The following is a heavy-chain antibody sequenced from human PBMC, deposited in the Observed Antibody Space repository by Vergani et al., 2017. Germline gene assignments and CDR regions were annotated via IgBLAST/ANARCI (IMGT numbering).Heavy chain of an antibody. V-gene: IGHV1-69*01. CDR1: GGTFSSYA. D-gene: IGHD3-3*01. Sequence: QVQLVQSGAEVKKPGSSVKVSCKASGGTFSSYAISWVRQAPGQGLEWMGGIIPIFGTANYAQKFQGRVTITADESTSTAYMVLSSLRSEDTAVYYCASRDISIFGVVIIRGYYYYGMDVWGQ. J-gene: IGHJ6*02. CDR2: IIPIFGTA. CDR3: ASRDISIFGVVIIRGYYYYGMDV.